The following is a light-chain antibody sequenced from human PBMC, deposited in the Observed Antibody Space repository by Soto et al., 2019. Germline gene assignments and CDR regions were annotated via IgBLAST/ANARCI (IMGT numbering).Light chain of an antibody. CDR1: SSDVGGYNY. CDR3: SSYTVSSPLV. CDR2: EVS. V-gene: IGLV2-14*01. Sequence: QSVLTQPASVSGSPGQSITISCTGTSSDVGGYNYVSWYQQHPGKAPKLRIYEVSHRPSGVSNRFSGSKSGNTASLTISGLQNEDEADYYCSSYTVSSPLVFGTGTKLTVL. J-gene: IGLJ1*01.